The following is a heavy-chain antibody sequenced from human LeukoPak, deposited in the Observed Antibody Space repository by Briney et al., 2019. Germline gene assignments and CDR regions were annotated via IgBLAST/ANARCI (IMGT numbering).Heavy chain of an antibody. CDR1: GGSISSYY. J-gene: IGHJ3*02. CDR3: ARAEAYCGGDCYPDAFDI. V-gene: IGHV4-59*01. D-gene: IGHD2-21*02. Sequence: SETLSLTCTVSGGSISSYYWSWIRQPPGKGLEWIGYIYYSGSTNYNPSLKSRVTISVDTSKNQFSLKLSSVTAADTAVYYCARAEAYCGGDCYPDAFDIWGRGTMVTVSS. CDR2: IYYSGST.